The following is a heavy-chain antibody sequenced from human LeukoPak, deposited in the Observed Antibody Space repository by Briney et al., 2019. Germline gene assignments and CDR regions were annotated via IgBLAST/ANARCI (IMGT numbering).Heavy chain of an antibody. Sequence: GGSRRLSCAASGFTFSSYSMNWVRQAPGKGLEWVSSISSSSSYIYYADSVKGRFTISRDNAKNSLYLQMNSLRAEDTAVYYCARGGDGYNYADYWGQGTLVTVSS. CDR2: ISSSSSYI. CDR3: ARGGDGYNYADY. V-gene: IGHV3-21*01. J-gene: IGHJ4*02. CDR1: GFTFSSYS. D-gene: IGHD5-24*01.